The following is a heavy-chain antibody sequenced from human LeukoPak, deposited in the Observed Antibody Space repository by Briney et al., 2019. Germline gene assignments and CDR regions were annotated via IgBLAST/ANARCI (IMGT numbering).Heavy chain of an antibody. D-gene: IGHD3-22*01. J-gene: IGHJ3*02. CDR2: ISYDGSNK. CDR1: EFTFSSYG. Sequence: GGSLRLSCAASEFTFSSYGMHWVRQAPGKGLEWVAVISYDGSNKYYADSVKGRFTISRDNSKNTLYLQMNSLRAEDTAVYYCAKDASSGSDAFDIWGQGTMVTVSS. CDR3: AKDASSGSDAFDI. V-gene: IGHV3-30*18.